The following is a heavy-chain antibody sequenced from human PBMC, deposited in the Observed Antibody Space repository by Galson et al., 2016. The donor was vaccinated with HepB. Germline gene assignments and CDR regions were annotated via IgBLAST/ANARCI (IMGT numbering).Heavy chain of an antibody. CDR1: GFTFNSYA. J-gene: IGHJ4*02. CDR3: AKHRRYTSGYYFDS. D-gene: IGHD6-19*01. Sequence: SLRLSCAASGFTFNSYAMTWVRLTPGKGLEWVSTISRGGSTTNYADSVRGRFSITRDNSKDTLYLYMSSLRPEDTAVYYCAKHRRYTSGYYFDSWGQGSLVTVSS. V-gene: IGHV3-23*01. CDR2: ISRGGSTT.